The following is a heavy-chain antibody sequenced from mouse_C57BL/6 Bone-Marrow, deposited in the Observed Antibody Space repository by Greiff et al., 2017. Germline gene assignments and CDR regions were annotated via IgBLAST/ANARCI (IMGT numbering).Heavy chain of an antibody. D-gene: IGHD1-1*01. J-gene: IGHJ3*01. Sequence: QVQLQQPGAELVKPGASVKLSCKASGYTFTSYWMQWVKQRPGQGLAWIGEIDPSDSYTNSNQKFKGKATLTVDTSSSTAYMQLSSLTSEDSAVYYFAMDYGSSYPFAYWGQGTLVTVSA. CDR3: AMDYGSSYPFAY. CDR2: IDPSDSYT. CDR1: GYTFTSYW. V-gene: IGHV1-50*01.